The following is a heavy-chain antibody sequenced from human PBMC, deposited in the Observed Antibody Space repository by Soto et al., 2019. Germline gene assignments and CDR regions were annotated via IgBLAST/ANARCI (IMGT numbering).Heavy chain of an antibody. D-gene: IGHD6-13*01. CDR2: IYNSGST. CDR1: GGSISSYD. J-gene: IGHJ4*02. Sequence: QVQLQESGPGLVKPSETLSLTCTVSGGSISSYDWSWIRQPPGKGLEWIGYIYNSGSTNYNPSLKSRVTISVDTSKNQFSLKLSSVTAADTAVYYCARGSTGYSSSWYRYWGQGTLVTVSS. V-gene: IGHV4-59*08. CDR3: ARGSTGYSSSWYRY.